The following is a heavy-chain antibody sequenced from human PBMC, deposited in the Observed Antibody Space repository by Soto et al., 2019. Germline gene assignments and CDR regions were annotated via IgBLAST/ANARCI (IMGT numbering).Heavy chain of an antibody. V-gene: IGHV4-30-2*01. CDR2: IYHSGST. J-gene: IGHJ4*02. CDR1: GGSISSGGYS. Sequence: SETLSLTCAVSGGSISSGGYSWSWIRQPPGKGLEWIGYIYHSGSTYYNPSLKSRVTISVDRSKNQFSLKLSSVTAADTSVYYCARVGTKYYYFDYWGQGTLVTVSS. CDR3: ARVGTKYYYFDY. D-gene: IGHD1-26*01.